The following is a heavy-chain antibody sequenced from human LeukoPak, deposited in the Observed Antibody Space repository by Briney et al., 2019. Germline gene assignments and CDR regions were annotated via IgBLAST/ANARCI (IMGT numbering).Heavy chain of an antibody. CDR3: AKVRDGRSTGGTYYYYMDV. Sequence: PGGSLRLSCAASGFIFSTYAMSWVRQAPGKGLEWVSGISSSGGSTYYADSVKGRFTISRDNSKNTLYLQMNTLRVGDTAVFYCAKVRDGRSTGGTYYYYMDVWGEGTTVTVSS. CDR1: GFIFSTYA. CDR2: ISSSGGST. J-gene: IGHJ6*03. D-gene: IGHD1-26*01. V-gene: IGHV3-23*01.